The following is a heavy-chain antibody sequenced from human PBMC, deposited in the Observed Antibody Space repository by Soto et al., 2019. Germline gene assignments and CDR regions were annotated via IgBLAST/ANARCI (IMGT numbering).Heavy chain of an antibody. CDR3: ARQIAAAGTRGYFDS. CDR1: GGTFNSYA. Sequence: QVQLVQSGAEVKKPGSSVKVSGKASGGTFNSYAISWVRQAPGQGLEWMGGIIPILGTASYAQNFQGRVTVTVDKSTKTAYMEVSSLRSEDTAVYYCARQIAAAGTRGYFDSWGQGTLVTVSS. J-gene: IGHJ4*02. D-gene: IGHD6-13*01. CDR2: IIPILGTA. V-gene: IGHV1-69*06.